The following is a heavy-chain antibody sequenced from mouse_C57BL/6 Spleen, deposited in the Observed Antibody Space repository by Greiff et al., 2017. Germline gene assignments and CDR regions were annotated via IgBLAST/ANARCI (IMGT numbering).Heavy chain of an antibody. Sequence: QVQLQQSGPGLVQPSQSLSITCTVSGFSLTSYGVHWVRQSPGKGLEWLGVIWRGGSTDYNAAFMSRLSITKDNSKSQVFFKMNSLQADDTAIYYCAKNFDGVAYYYAMDYWGQGTSVTVPS. CDR2: IWRGGST. D-gene: IGHD2-3*01. CDR3: AKNFDGVAYYYAMDY. CDR1: GFSLTSYG. J-gene: IGHJ4*01. V-gene: IGHV2-5*01.